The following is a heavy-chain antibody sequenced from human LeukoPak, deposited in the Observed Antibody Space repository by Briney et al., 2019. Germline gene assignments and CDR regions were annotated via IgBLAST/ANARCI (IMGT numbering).Heavy chain of an antibody. CDR1: GFSFSGHW. Sequence: GGSLRLSCTASGFSFSGHWMHWARQLPGKGLVWVSRISPTESTTSYADSVKGRFTISRDNAKNTLYLQMNSLRAEDTGVYYCARGNQQLPRSTPDYWGQGTLVTVPS. J-gene: IGHJ4*02. V-gene: IGHV3-74*01. D-gene: IGHD2-2*01. CDR2: ISPTESTT. CDR3: ARGNQQLPRSTPDY.